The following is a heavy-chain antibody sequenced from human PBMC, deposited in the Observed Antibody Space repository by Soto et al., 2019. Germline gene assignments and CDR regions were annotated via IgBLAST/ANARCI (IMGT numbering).Heavy chain of an antibody. V-gene: IGHV3-33*01. Sequence: QVQLVESGGGVVQPGRSLRLSCAASGFTFSSYGMHWVRQAPGKGLEWVAVIWYDGSNKYYADSVKGRFTISRDNSKNTVYRQMNSLRAEDTAVYYCARGSRVRYFDWLPGGWFDPWGQGTLVTVSS. J-gene: IGHJ5*02. CDR1: GFTFSSYG. CDR2: IWYDGSNK. CDR3: ARGSRVRYFDWLPGGWFDP. D-gene: IGHD3-9*01.